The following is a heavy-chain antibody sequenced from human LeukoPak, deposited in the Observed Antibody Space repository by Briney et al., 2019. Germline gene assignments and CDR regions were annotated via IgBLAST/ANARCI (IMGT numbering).Heavy chain of an antibody. Sequence: KPGGSLRLSCAASGFTFSSYGMHWVRQAPGKGLEWVAVISYDGSNKYYADSVKGRFTISRDNSKNTLYLQMNSLRAEDTAVYYCARDDAASYYYDSSGYSYFDYWGQGTLVTVSS. CDR1: GFTFSSYG. D-gene: IGHD3-22*01. CDR2: ISYDGSNK. CDR3: ARDDAASYYYDSSGYSYFDY. J-gene: IGHJ4*02. V-gene: IGHV3-30*03.